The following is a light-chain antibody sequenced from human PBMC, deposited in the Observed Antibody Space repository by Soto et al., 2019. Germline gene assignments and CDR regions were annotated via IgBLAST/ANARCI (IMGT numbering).Light chain of an antibody. J-gene: IGKJ5*01. V-gene: IGKV3-11*01. Sequence: EIVLTQSPATLSLSPRERATLSCRASPSVTNYLAWYQQKPGQPPRLLIYGAFNRAAGIPARFSGSGSGTDFTLTIRSLEPEDSAVYYCQQRNIWPPVNFGQGTRLEIK. CDR1: PSVTNY. CDR3: QQRNIWPPVN. CDR2: GAF.